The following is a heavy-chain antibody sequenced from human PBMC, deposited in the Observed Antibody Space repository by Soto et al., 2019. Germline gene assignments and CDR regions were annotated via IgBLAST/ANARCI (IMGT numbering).Heavy chain of an antibody. J-gene: IGHJ4*02. Sequence: PGGSLRLSCAASGFTFSSYAMSWVRQAPGKGLEWVSAISGSGGSTYYADSVKGRFTISRDNSKNTLYLQMNSLRAEDTAVYYCAKDQPAGYYYDSSGLFDYWGQGTLVTVSS. CDR3: AKDQPAGYYYDSSGLFDY. V-gene: IGHV3-23*01. CDR2: ISGSGGST. D-gene: IGHD3-22*01. CDR1: GFTFSSYA.